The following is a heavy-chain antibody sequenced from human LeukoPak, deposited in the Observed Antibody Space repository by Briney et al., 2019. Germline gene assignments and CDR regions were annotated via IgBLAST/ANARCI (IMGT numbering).Heavy chain of an antibody. CDR3: AKSMYSTVYNWFDP. V-gene: IGHV3-23*01. CDR1: GFTFSSYA. CDR2: ISGSGGST. J-gene: IGHJ5*02. D-gene: IGHD6-13*01. Sequence: GGSLRLSCAASGFTFSSYAMSWVRQAPGKGLEWVSAISGSGGSTYYADSVKGRFTISRDNPKNTLYLQMNSLRAEDTAVYYCAKSMYSTVYNWFDPWGQGSLVTVSS.